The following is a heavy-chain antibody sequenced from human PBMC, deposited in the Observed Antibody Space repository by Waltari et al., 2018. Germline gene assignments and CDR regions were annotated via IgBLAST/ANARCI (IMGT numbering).Heavy chain of an antibody. J-gene: IGHJ6*02. V-gene: IGHV1-2*07. CDR3: ARSIVATIYYYGMDV. CDR2: INPNSGGT. Sequence: QVQLVQSGAEVKKPGASVKVSCKASGYTFTGYYMHWVRQAPGQGLEWMGWINPNSGGTNYAHNFQCRVTMTRDTSISTAYMELSRLRSDDTAVYYCARSIVATIYYYGMDVWGQGTTVTVSS. D-gene: IGHD5-12*01. CDR1: GYTFTGYY.